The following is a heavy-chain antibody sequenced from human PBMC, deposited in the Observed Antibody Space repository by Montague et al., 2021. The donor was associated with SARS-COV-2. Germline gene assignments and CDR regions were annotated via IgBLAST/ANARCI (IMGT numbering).Heavy chain of an antibody. V-gene: IGHV4-39*02. CDR1: GASIRSDSYY. Sequence: SETLSLTCTVSGASIRSDSYYWSWVRQPPGKGLEWIGVIYSSGSTYYNPSLKSRVTISVDTSQNHVSLRLSSVTAADTAVYFCARRVATAGIFDYWGQGTLVTVSS. CDR3: ARRVATAGIFDY. D-gene: IGHD6-13*01. CDR2: IYSSGST. J-gene: IGHJ4*02.